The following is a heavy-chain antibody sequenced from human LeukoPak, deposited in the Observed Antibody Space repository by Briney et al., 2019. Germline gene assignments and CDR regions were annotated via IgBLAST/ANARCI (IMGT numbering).Heavy chain of an antibody. CDR1: GCTFTGYY. CDR2: INPNSGDT. V-gene: IGHV1-2*02. Sequence: GASVKVSCKASGCTFTGYYIHWVRQAPRQGLEWMGWINPNSGDTKYAQNFQGRVTMTRDTSISTAYMDLSSLRSGDTAVYYCARSKSSDYGDRYFFDYWGQGTLVTVSS. J-gene: IGHJ4*02. CDR3: ARSKSSDYGDRYFFDY. D-gene: IGHD4-17*01.